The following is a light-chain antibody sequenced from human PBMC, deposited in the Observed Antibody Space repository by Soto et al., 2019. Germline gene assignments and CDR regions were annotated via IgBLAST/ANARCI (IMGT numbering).Light chain of an antibody. Sequence: QSVLTQPASVSGSPGQSITISCTGTSSDIGSYKYVSWYQQHPGKAPKLMIYDVSDRPSGVSNRFSGSKSGNTASLTISGLQAEDEADYYCSSYTSSSTWVFGGGTKLTVL. CDR3: SSYTSSSTWV. V-gene: IGLV2-14*01. CDR1: SSDIGSYKY. CDR2: DVS. J-gene: IGLJ3*02.